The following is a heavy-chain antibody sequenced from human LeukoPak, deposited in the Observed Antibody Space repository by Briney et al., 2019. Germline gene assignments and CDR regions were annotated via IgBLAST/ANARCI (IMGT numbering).Heavy chain of an antibody. V-gene: IGHV1-2*02. CDR3: ARDRGYRRGGLYHHYYGMDV. Sequence: GASVKVSCKASGYTFTDYYIHWVRQAPGQGLEWMGWINPDSGGTKNAKKFQGRVTMTRDTSITTAYMELSRQRSDDTAVYYCARDRGYRRGGLYHHYYGMDVWGQGTTVTVSS. J-gene: IGHJ6*02. CDR2: INPDSGGT. D-gene: IGHD1-1*01. CDR1: GYTFTDYY.